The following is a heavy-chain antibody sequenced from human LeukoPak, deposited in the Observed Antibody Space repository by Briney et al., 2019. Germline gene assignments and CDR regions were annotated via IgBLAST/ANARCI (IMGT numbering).Heavy chain of an antibody. D-gene: IGHD3-9*01. CDR2: ISSSGSTI. J-gene: IGHJ4*02. V-gene: IGHV3-48*03. CDR3: ARSRTNVLRYFGLGYYFDY. CDR1: GFTFSSYE. Sequence: GGSLRLSCAASGFTFSSYEMNWVRQAPGKGLEWVSYISSSGSTIYYADSVKGRFTISRDNAKNSLYLQMNSLRAEDTAVYYCARSRTNVLRYFGLGYYFDYWGQGTLVTVSS.